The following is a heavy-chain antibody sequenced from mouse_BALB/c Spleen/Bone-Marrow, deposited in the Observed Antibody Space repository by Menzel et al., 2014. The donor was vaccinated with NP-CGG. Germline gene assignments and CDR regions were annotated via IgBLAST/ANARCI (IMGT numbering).Heavy chain of an antibody. CDR1: GFTFSSFG. D-gene: IGHD2-1*01. V-gene: IGHV5-17*02. CDR3: ARGRPIYYGNLYAMDY. Sequence: EVQGVESGGGLVQPGGSRKLSCAASGFTFSSFGMHWVRQAPEKGLEWVAYISSGSSTIYYADTVKGRFTISRYNPKNTLFLQMTSLRSEDTAMYYCARGRPIYYGNLYAMDYWGQGTSVTVSS. J-gene: IGHJ4*01. CDR2: ISSGSSTI.